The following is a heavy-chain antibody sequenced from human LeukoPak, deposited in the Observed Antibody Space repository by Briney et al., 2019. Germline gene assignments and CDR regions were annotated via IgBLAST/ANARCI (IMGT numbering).Heavy chain of an antibody. CDR3: ARHYGEVALYYFDY. CDR1: GGSISSSSYY. Sequence: SETLSLTCTVSGGSISSSSYYWGWIRQPPGKGLEWIGSIYYSGSTYYNPSLKSRVTISVDTSKNQFSLKLSSVTAADTAVYYCARHYGEVALYYFDYWGQGTLVTVSS. D-gene: IGHD3-10*01. J-gene: IGHJ4*02. CDR2: IYYSGST. V-gene: IGHV4-39*01.